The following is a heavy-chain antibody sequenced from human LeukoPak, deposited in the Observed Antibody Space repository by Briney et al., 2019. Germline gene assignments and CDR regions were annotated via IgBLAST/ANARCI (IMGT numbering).Heavy chain of an antibody. D-gene: IGHD3-22*01. CDR2: IYSGGGA. CDR1: GFTVGSHY. J-gene: IGHJ4*02. Sequence: PGGSLRLSCAASGFTVGSHYMSWVRQAPGKGLEWVSVIYSGGGAYYADSVKGRFTLSRDNSKNTLYLQMNSLRAEDTAVYYCAKDQYDSGLFDYWGQGTLVTVSS. CDR3: AKDQYDSGLFDY. V-gene: IGHV3-53*01.